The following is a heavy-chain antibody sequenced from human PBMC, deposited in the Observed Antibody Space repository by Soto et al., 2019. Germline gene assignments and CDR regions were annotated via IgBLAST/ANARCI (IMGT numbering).Heavy chain of an antibody. CDR1: GGSISSGGYY. Sequence: QVQLQESGPGLVKPSQTLSLTCTVSGGSISSGGYYWSWIRQHPGKGLEWIGYIYYSGSTYYNPXXXXXXXXXXXXXXXXXXXXXXXXXXXXXXXXXXXXXXXXXXXXXXXXXDVWGQGTTVTVSS. J-gene: IGHJ6*02. CDR3: XXXXXXXXXXXXXXXDV. V-gene: IGHV4-31*01. CDR2: IYYSGST.